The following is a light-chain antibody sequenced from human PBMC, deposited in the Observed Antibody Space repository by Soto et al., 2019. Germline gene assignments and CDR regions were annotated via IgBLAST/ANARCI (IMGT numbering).Light chain of an antibody. V-gene: IGKV3-11*01. CDR3: QQRSPT. Sequence: EIVMTQSPATLSVSPGERATLPRRASQSVSSNLAWYQQTPGQAPRLLIYDASNRATGIPARFSGSGSGTDFTLTISSLEPEDFAVYYCQQRSPTFGGGNKVDIK. CDR1: QSVSSN. J-gene: IGKJ4*01. CDR2: DAS.